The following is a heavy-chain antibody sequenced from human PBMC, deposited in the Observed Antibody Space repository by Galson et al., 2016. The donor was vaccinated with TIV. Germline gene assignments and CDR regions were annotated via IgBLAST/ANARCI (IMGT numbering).Heavy chain of an antibody. CDR3: ARVLRVAGTDNWFDP. Sequence: SLRLSCAASGFFLSSYVMTWVRQAPGKGLEWVSAISGSADVTSYADSVKGRFTISRDNSKNTLYLQMNGLRVEDTAVYYCARVLRVAGTDNWFDPWGQGTLVTVSS. D-gene: IGHD6-19*01. J-gene: IGHJ5*02. CDR2: ISGSADVT. CDR1: GFFLSSYV. V-gene: IGHV3-23*01.